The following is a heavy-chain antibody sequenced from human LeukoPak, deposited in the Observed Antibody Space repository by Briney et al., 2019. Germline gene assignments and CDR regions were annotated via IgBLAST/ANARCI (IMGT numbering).Heavy chain of an antibody. D-gene: IGHD2-2*01. V-gene: IGHV1-18*01. CDR3: ARDGARYCSSTSCYEDY. J-gene: IGHJ4*02. CDR1: GYTFTSHG. Sequence: ASVKVSCKASGYTFTSHGISWVRQAPGQGLEWMGWISAYNGNTNYAQKLQGRVTMTTDTSTSTAYMELRSLRSDDTAVYYCARDGARYCSSTSCYEDYWGQGTLVTVSS. CDR2: ISAYNGNT.